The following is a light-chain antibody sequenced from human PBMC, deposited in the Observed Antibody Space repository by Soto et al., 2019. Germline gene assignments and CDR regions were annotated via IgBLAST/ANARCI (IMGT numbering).Light chain of an antibody. CDR3: QRFGTSPPWT. Sequence: EIVLTQSPGTLSLSPGERATLSCRASQSVSSSNLAWYQQKPGQPPRLLIYGASSRATGIPDRFSGSGSGTDFTLTITRLEPEDFAVYYCQRFGTSPPWTFGQGTKVDIK. V-gene: IGKV3-20*01. CDR1: QSVSSSN. J-gene: IGKJ1*01. CDR2: GAS.